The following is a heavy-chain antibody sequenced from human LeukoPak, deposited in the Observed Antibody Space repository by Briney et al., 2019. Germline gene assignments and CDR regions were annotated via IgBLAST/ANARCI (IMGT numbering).Heavy chain of an antibody. D-gene: IGHD2-2*01. V-gene: IGHV4-39*02. Sequence: LDWIGSVYYSGNSYYNPSLKSRVTISVDTSKNHFSLRLASVTAADTAVYYCARDESAAIIYWGQGTLVTVSS. J-gene: IGHJ4*02. CDR2: VYYSGNS. CDR3: ARDESAAIIY.